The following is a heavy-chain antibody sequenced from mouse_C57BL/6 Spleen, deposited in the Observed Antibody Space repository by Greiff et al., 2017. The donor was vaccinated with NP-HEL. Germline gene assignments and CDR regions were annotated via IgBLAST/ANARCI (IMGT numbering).Heavy chain of an antibody. V-gene: IGHV1-53*01. CDR2: INPSNGGT. Sequence: VQLQQSGTELVKPGASVKLSCKASGYTFTSYWMHWVKQRPGQGLEWIGNINPSNGGTNYNEKFKSKATLTVDTSSSTAYMQLSSLTSEDSAVYYCASTVVAHWYFDVWGTGTTVTVSS. J-gene: IGHJ1*03. CDR1: GYTFTSYW. D-gene: IGHD1-1*01. CDR3: ASTVVAHWYFDV.